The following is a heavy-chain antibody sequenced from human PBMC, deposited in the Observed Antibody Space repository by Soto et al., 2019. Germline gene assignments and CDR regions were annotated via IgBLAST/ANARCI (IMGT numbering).Heavy chain of an antibody. V-gene: IGHV4-30-4*08. J-gene: IGHJ4*02. D-gene: IGHD1-26*01. CDR2: IYYTVRS. Sequence: SETLSLTCSVAGGSIRDACYWSWIRQSPEKGLEWIGYIYYTVRSYSNPALQSRLSMSLDTSKNQFSLKLRSVTAADTAVYYCARGGARWPCYVDAWGQGALVTV. CDR1: GGSIRDACY. CDR3: ARGGARWPCYVDA.